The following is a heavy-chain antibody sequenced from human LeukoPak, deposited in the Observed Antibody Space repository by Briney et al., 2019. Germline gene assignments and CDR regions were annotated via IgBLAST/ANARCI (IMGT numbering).Heavy chain of an antibody. Sequence: ASVKVSCKVSGYTLTELSMHCVRHGPGKGVGWVWGFYTEDRETVYPHKLQGRVTMTEDKSTDPAYIELSSLRSEDTAVYSCATARIVVVPAAIHYYFDYWGQGTLVTVSS. CDR2: FYTEDRET. D-gene: IGHD2-2*02. J-gene: IGHJ4*02. CDR1: GYTLTELS. V-gene: IGHV1-24*01. CDR3: ATARIVVVPAAIHYYFDY.